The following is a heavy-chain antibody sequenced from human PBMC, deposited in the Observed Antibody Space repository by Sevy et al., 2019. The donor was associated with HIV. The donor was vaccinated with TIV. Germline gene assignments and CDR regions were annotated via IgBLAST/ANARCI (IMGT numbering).Heavy chain of an antibody. D-gene: IGHD5-12*01. V-gene: IGHV3-15*07. J-gene: IGHJ4*02. CDR3: TGLNFDN. CDR2: IKSKTDGGTT. CDR1: GISFSNAW. Sequence: GGSLRLSCAPSGISFSNAWMNWVRQAPGKGLEWVGRIKSKTDGGTTDYAAPVKGRFTISGDDSKNIVYLQMNSLKTEDTAVYYCTGLNFDNWGQGTLVTVSS.